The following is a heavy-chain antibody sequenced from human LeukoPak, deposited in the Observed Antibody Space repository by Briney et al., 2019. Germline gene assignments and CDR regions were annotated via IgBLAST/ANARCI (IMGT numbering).Heavy chain of an antibody. V-gene: IGHV3-23*01. CDR1: GFTFSDYA. CDR3: AKLPDSSGYITANYFDY. J-gene: IGHJ4*02. CDR2: ISGSGGST. Sequence: GGSLRLSCAVSGFTFSDYAMSWVRQAPGKGLEWVSAISGSGGSTYYADSVKGRFTISRDNSKNTLYLQMNSLRAEDTAVYYCAKLPDSSGYITANYFDYWGQGTLVTVSS. D-gene: IGHD3-22*01.